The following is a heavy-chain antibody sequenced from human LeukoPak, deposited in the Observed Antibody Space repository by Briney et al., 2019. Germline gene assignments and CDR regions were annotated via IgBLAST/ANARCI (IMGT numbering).Heavy chain of an antibody. D-gene: IGHD3-9*01. CDR1: GFTFSSYG. V-gene: IGHV3-23*01. CDR3: AKGVPLTIFDY. J-gene: IGHJ4*02. CDR2: ISASGGST. Sequence: GGSLRLSCAASGFTFSSYGMSWVRQAPGKGLEWVSVISASGGSTYYADSLKGRFTISRDNSKNTLYLQMNSLRAEDTAVYYCAKGVPLTIFDYWGQGTLVTVSS.